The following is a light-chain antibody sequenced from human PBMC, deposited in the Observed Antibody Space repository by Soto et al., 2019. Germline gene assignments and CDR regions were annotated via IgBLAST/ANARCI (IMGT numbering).Light chain of an antibody. J-gene: IGLJ2*01. V-gene: IGLV2-14*03. Sequence: QSVLTQPASVSGSPGQSITLSCSGTSNDIGVYNYVSWYQQHPGKAAKLIIYDVSNRASGVSNRFSGSKSGNTASLTISGLQAEDEADYYCSSYPSNTVLFGGGTQLTVL. CDR3: SSYPSNTVL. CDR1: SNDIGVYNY. CDR2: DVS.